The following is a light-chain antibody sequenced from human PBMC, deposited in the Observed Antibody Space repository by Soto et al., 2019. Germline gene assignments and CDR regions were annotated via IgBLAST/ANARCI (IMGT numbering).Light chain of an antibody. CDR2: DVT. Sequence: QSALTQPASVSGSPGQSITISCTGTSSDVGGYNSVSWYRQDPGKAPKLMIYDVTNRPSGVSNRFSGSKSGNTASLTISGLQAEDEADYYCSSFTSSITYVFRTGTTVTVL. CDR3: SSFTSSITYV. J-gene: IGLJ1*01. CDR1: SSDVGGYNS. V-gene: IGLV2-14*01.